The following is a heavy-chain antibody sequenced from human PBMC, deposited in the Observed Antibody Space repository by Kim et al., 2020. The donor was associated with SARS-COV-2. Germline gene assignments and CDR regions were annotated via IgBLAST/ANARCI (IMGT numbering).Heavy chain of an antibody. V-gene: IGHV4-34*01. CDR3: ARFLYDILTGWFDP. Sequence: SETLSLTCAVYGGSFSGYYWSWIRQPPGKGLEWIGEINHSGSTNYNPSLKSRVTISVDTSKNQFSLKLSSVTAADTAVYYCARFLYDILTGWFDPWGQGTLVTVSS. CDR1: GGSFSGYY. J-gene: IGHJ5*02. D-gene: IGHD3-9*01. CDR2: INHSGST.